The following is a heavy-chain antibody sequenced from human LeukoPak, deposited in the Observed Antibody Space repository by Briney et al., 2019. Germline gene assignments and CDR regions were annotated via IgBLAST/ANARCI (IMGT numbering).Heavy chain of an antibody. Sequence: GGSLRLSCAASGFTFSSYGMPWVRQAPGKGLEWVAVISYDGSSKYYADSVKGRFTISRDNSKNTLYLQMNSLRAEDTAVYYCAKVEYYDSSGYYPLDYWGQGTLVTVSS. CDR1: GFTFSSYG. CDR2: ISYDGSSK. D-gene: IGHD3-22*01. J-gene: IGHJ4*02. CDR3: AKVEYYDSSGYYPLDY. V-gene: IGHV3-30*18.